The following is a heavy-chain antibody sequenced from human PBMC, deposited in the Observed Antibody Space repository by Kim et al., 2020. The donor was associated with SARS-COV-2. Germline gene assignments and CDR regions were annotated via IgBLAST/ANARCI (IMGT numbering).Heavy chain of an antibody. J-gene: IGHJ4*02. CDR1: RFTFIRYS. D-gene: IGHD3-10*01. CDR3: ARDLNFWEYAPSGF. Sequence: GGSLRLSCAASRFTFIRYSMTWVRQAPGKGLEWVASISSNSNYIHYAESVKGRFTISRDNAYNILYLQMNNLRAEDTAVYYCARDLNFWEYAPSGFWGQGTLVTVSS. CDR2: ISSNSNYI. V-gene: IGHV3-21*06.